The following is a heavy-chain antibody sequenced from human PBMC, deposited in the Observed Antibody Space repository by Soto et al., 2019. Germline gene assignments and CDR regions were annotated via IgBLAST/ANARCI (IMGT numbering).Heavy chain of an antibody. Sequence: QLQLQESGSGLVKPSQTLSLTCAVSGGSISSGGYSWNWIRQPPGKGLEWIGYIDHSGYTYYNPSLKSRVTISVDKSKNQFSLHLNAVTAADTAVYYCDRDDLYGGWFDPWGQGTLVTVSS. V-gene: IGHV4-30-2*01. CDR2: IDHSGYT. J-gene: IGHJ5*02. D-gene: IGHD4-17*01. CDR3: DRDDLYGGWFDP. CDR1: GGSISSGGYS.